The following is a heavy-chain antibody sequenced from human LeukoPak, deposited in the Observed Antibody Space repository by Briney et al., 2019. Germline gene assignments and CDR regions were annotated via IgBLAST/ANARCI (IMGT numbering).Heavy chain of an antibody. CDR3: ARDPLIVVTTHYFDY. J-gene: IGHJ4*02. Sequence: PGGSLRLSCAASGFTFSSYGMSWIRQAPGKGLEWVSYISSSGSTIYYADSVKGRFTISRDNVKNSLYLQMNSLRAEDTAVYYCARDPLIVVTTHYFDYWGQGTLVTVSS. CDR1: GFTFSSYG. V-gene: IGHV3-48*04. CDR2: ISSSGSTI. D-gene: IGHD2-15*01.